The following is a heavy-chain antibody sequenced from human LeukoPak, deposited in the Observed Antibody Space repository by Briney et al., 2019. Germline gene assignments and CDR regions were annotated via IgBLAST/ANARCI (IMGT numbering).Heavy chain of an antibody. Sequence: ASVKVSCKASGYTFTGYYMHWVRQAPGQGLEWMGWINPNSGGTNYAQKFQGRVTMTRDTSISTAYMELSRLRSDDTAVYYCARDVAVAHYYYYYMGVWGKGTTVTVSS. D-gene: IGHD6-19*01. CDR2: INPNSGGT. J-gene: IGHJ6*03. CDR3: ARDVAVAHYYYYYMGV. CDR1: GYTFTGYY. V-gene: IGHV1-2*02.